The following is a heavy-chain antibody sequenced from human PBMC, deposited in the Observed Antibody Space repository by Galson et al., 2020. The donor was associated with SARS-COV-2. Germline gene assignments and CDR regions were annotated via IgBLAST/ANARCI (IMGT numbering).Heavy chain of an antibody. CDR3: AREWGGINSSGFGY. Sequence: ASVKVSCKASGYTFISFYIHWVRQAPGQGLEWMGVINPSGDITSYAQKLRGRVTVTRDMSTQTVYMELSSLTSEDTAVYYCAREWGGINSSGFGYWGQGSLVVVSS. V-gene: IGHV1-46*04. CDR2: INPSGDIT. D-gene: IGHD3-16*01. CDR1: GYTFISFY. J-gene: IGHJ4*02.